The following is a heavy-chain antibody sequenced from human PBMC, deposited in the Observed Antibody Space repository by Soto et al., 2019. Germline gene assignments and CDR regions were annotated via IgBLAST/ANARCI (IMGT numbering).Heavy chain of an antibody. CDR1: GCAISSSNW. J-gene: IGHJ5*02. Sequence: FTCAVSGCAISSSNWGSGFRPTPGKGMAWIGEIYHRGSTNYNPSLKSRVTISVDKSKNQFSLKLSSVHAADTAVYYCARGIRGDNWFDPWGQGTLVTVSS. CDR2: IYHRGST. V-gene: IGHV4-4*02. D-gene: IGHD5-18*01. CDR3: ARGIRGDNWFDP.